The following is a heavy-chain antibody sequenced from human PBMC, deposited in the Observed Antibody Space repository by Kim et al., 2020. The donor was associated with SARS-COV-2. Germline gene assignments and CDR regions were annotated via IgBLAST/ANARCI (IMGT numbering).Heavy chain of an antibody. Sequence: YADSVKGRVPTSRDNSKNTLYLQMGSLRVEDMAIYYCARVDSSTSWGLDYWGQGTLVTVSS. CDR3: ARVDSSTSWGLDY. J-gene: IGHJ4*02. V-gene: IGHV3-64*02. D-gene: IGHD2-2*01.